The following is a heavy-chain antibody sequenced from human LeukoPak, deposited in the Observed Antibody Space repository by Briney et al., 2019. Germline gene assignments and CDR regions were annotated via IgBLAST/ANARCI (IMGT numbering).Heavy chain of an antibody. D-gene: IGHD3-10*01. Sequence: ASVKVSCKASGYTFTSYYIHWVRQAPGQGPEWVGVINPSGGSTSYAQKFQGRVTMTRDTSTSTVYMDLTSLRSDDTAVYYRARVRITMVRGGGGAFDIWGQGTMVTVSS. J-gene: IGHJ3*02. CDR2: INPSGGST. CDR3: ARVRITMVRGGGGAFDI. V-gene: IGHV1-46*01. CDR1: GYTFTSYY.